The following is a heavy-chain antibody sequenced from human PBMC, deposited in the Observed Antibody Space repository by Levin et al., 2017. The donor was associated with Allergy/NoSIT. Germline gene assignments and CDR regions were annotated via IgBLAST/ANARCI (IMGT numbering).Heavy chain of an antibody. CDR3: VRTSGAIEWPPKYDY. CDR2: IYPGDSDT. J-gene: IGHJ4*02. V-gene: IGHV5-51*01. Sequence: GESLKISCKGSGYSFSSFWIAWVRQMPGKSLEWMGIIYPGDSDTRYNSTFQGQVTISADKSISTAYLQWSTLRASDTAIYYCVRTSGAIEWPPKYDYWGQGTLVTVSS. CDR1: GYSFSSFW. D-gene: IGHD5-12*01.